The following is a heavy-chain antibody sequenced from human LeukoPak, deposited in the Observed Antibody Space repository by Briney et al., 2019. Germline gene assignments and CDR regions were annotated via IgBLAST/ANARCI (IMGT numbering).Heavy chain of an antibody. Sequence: SVKVSCKASGGTFSSYAISWVRQAPGQGLEWMGGIIPIFGTANYAQKFQGRVTITADESTSTVYMELSSLRSEDTAVYCCARDSEVRRNLWHYWGQGTLVTVSS. CDR1: GGTFSSYA. V-gene: IGHV1-69*01. CDR3: ARDSEVRRNLWHY. CDR2: IIPIFGTA. D-gene: IGHD3-10*01. J-gene: IGHJ4*02.